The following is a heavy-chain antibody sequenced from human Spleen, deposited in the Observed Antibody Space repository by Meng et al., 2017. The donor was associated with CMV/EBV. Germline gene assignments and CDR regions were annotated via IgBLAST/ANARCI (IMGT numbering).Heavy chain of an antibody. Sequence: QITLKESGPTLVKPPQPLTLTCTFSGFSLSTSGVVVGWIRQPPGKALEWLALIYWDDDKRYSPSLKSRLTITKDTSRNQVVLTMTNMDPVDTATYYCAQKRDAYNRWGQGTLVTVSS. CDR2: IYWDDDK. V-gene: IGHV2-5*02. D-gene: IGHD5-24*01. J-gene: IGHJ4*02. CDR3: AQKRDAYNR. CDR1: GFSLSTSGVV.